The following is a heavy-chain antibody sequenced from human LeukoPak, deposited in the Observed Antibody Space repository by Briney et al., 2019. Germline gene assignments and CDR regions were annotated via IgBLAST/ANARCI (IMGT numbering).Heavy chain of an antibody. CDR3: TRVGYIDEGIDY. CDR2: IKEDGSEK. J-gene: IGHJ4*02. Sequence: GGSLRLSCAASGFIISSYWMSWVRQAPGKGLEWVANIKEDGSEKYYVDSVKGRFTTSRDNAKNSVYLQMNSLRAEDTAIYYCTRVGYIDEGIDYWGQGTLVTVSS. CDR1: GFIISSYW. V-gene: IGHV3-7*04. D-gene: IGHD5-24*01.